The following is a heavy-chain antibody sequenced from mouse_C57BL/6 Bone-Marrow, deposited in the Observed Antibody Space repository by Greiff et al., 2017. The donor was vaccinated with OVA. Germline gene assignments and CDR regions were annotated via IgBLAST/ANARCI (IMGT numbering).Heavy chain of an antibody. CDR2: IHPNSGST. CDR1: GYTFTSYW. D-gene: IGHD1-1*01. J-gene: IGHJ2*01. Sequence: QVQLQQPGAELVKPGASVKLSCKASGYTFTSYWMHWVKQRPGQGLEWIGMIHPNSGSTNYNEKFKSKATLTVDNSSSTAYMQLSSLTSEDSAVYYGARKGVLLRSYCDGWGQGTTLTVSA. CDR3: ARKGVLLRSYCDG. V-gene: IGHV1-64*01.